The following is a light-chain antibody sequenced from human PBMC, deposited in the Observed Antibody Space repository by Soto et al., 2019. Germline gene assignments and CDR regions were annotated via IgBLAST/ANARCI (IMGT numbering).Light chain of an antibody. CDR1: QSVSNNY. CDR3: QQRSNWPQT. CDR2: GAS. J-gene: IGKJ4*01. V-gene: IGKV3D-20*02. Sequence: ENVLTLSPGTLSLSPGERATLSCRASQSVSNNYLAWYQQKPGQAPRLLIYGASSRATGIPDRFSGSGSGTDFTLTISRLEPEDFAVYYCQQRSNWPQTFGGGTKVDIK.